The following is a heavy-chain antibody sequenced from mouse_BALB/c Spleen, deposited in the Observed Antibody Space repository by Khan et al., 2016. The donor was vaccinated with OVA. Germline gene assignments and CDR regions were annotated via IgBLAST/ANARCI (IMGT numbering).Heavy chain of an antibody. V-gene: IGHV7-3*02. CDR3: ARDTGTWFAY. CDR1: GFTFTDYY. CDR2: IRNKANGYTT. J-gene: IGHJ3*01. Sequence: EVQLQESGGGLVQPGGSLRLSCATSGFTFTDYYMSWVRQPPGKALEWLGFIRNKANGYTTEYSASVKGRFTISRDNSQSILYLQMNTLRAEDSATYYCARDTGTWFAYWRQGTLVTVSA. D-gene: IGHD4-1*01.